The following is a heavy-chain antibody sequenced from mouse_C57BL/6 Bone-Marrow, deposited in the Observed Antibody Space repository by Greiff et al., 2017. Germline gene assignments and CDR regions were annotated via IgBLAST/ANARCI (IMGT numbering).Heavy chain of an antibody. CDR1: GYTFTDYY. J-gene: IGHJ4*01. Sequence: VQLQQSGPELVKPGASVKISCTASGYTFTDYYINWVKQRPGQGLEWIGWIFPGSGSTYYNEKFKGKATLTVDKSSSTAYMLLSSLTSEYSAVYFCARFYYGNYVSMDYWGQGTSVTVSS. V-gene: IGHV1-75*01. D-gene: IGHD2-1*01. CDR3: ARFYYGNYVSMDY. CDR2: IFPGSGST.